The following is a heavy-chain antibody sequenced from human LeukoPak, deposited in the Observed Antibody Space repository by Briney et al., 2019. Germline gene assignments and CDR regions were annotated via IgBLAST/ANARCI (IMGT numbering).Heavy chain of an antibody. V-gene: IGHV4-34*01. CDR2: INHSGST. Sequence: PSETLSLTCADHGGSFSGYYWSWIRQPPRKGLEWIGEINHSGSTNYNPSLKSRVTISVDTSKNQFSLKLSSVTAADTAVYYCARGGIPAALDYWGQGTLVTVSS. CDR3: ARGGIPAALDY. CDR1: GGSFSGYY. D-gene: IGHD2-2*01. J-gene: IGHJ4*02.